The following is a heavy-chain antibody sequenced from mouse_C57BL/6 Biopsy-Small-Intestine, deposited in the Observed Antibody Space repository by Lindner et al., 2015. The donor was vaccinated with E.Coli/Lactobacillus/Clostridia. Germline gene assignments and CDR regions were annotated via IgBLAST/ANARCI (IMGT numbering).Heavy chain of an antibody. Sequence: DTVKGRFTISRDNAKNTLFLQMTSLRSEDTAMYYCARRGNDGYYLDYWGQGTTLTVSS. J-gene: IGHJ2*01. D-gene: IGHD2-3*01. V-gene: IGHV5-17*01. CDR3: ARRGNDGYYLDY.